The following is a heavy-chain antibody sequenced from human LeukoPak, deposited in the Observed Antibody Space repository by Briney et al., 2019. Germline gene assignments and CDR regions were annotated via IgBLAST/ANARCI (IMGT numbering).Heavy chain of an antibody. J-gene: IGHJ4*02. CDR1: VYTFTTYG. CDR2: ISAYNGNT. CDR3: AREVVYRSSWYFGDY. D-gene: IGHD6-13*01. V-gene: IGHV1-18*01. Sequence: GASLKISSKASVYTFTTYGISWVRQAPGQGLEWMGWISAYNGNTNYAQKIQGRVTMTTDTSTSTASTEMRSVRSDTTAVCYCAREVVYRSSWYFGDYWGQGTLVTVSS.